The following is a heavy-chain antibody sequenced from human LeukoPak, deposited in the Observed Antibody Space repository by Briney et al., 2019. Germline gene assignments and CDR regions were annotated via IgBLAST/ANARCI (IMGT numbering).Heavy chain of an antibody. D-gene: IGHD4-17*01. Sequence: PGGSLRLSCAASGFTFTRHWMGWVRQAPGKGLEWVASVKKDGNQYSVDSVKGRFIISRDNARNSLSLQMSSLRVEDTAIYFCVRGPDYGDRFDYFDYWGQGTLVTVSS. CDR2: VKKDGNQ. V-gene: IGHV3-7*01. CDR1: GFTFTRHW. J-gene: IGHJ4*02. CDR3: VRGPDYGDRFDYFDY.